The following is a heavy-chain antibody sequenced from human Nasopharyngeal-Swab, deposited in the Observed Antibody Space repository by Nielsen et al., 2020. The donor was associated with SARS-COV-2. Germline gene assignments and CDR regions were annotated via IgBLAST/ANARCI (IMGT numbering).Heavy chain of an antibody. V-gene: IGHV6-1*01. CDR1: GDSVSSNSAA. CDR3: ARVRQQPGGGAFDI. J-gene: IGHJ3*02. D-gene: IGHD6-13*01. Sequence: QTPSLTCAISGDSVSSNSAAWNWLRQSPSRGLEWLGRTYYRSKWYNDYAVSVKSRITINPDTSKNQFTLQLNSVTPEDTAVYYCARVRQQPGGGAFDIWGQGTMVTVSS. CDR2: TYYRSKWYN.